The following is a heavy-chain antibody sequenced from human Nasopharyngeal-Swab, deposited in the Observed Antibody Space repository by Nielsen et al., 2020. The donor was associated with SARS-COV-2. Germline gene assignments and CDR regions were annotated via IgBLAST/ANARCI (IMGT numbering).Heavy chain of an antibody. CDR2: ISSSSGYI. CDR3: AKDKDGAFDI. D-gene: IGHD5-24*01. J-gene: IGHJ3*02. CDR1: GFTFSSYS. Sequence: GESLKISCAASGFTFSSYSMNWVRQAPGKGLEWVSSISSSSGYIYYADSMKGRFTISRDNARSSLYLQMNSLRADDTAVYYCAKDKDGAFDIWGQGTMATVSS. V-gene: IGHV3-21*01.